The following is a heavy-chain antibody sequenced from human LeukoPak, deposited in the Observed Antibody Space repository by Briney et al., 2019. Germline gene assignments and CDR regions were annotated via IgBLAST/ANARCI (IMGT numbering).Heavy chain of an antibody. Sequence: SETLSLTCAVSGGSFSGYYWSWIRQPPGKGLEWSGEISHSGSTNYSPSLKSRVTISVDTSKNQFSLNLSSVTAADTAVYYCARALVRATMVWYFDLWGRGTLVTVSS. CDR2: ISHSGST. J-gene: IGHJ2*01. V-gene: IGHV4-34*01. CDR3: ARALVRATMVWYFDL. CDR1: GGSFSGYY. D-gene: IGHD5-12*01.